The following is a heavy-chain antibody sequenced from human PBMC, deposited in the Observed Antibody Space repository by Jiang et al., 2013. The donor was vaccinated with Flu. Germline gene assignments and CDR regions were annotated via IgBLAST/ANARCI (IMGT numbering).Heavy chain of an antibody. V-gene: IGHV3-23*01. CDR3: AKDTDGGYYWGARQY. J-gene: IGHJ1*01. Sequence: VQLLESGGGLVQPGGSLRLSCVASGFTFRSSAMTWVRQAPGKGLEWVSGISGTDSSTYYANSVKGRFTISRDNSRNTVYLQMITLRVEDTAVYYCAKDTDGGYYWGARQYWGQGTRVTVSS. D-gene: IGHD4-17*01. CDR1: GFTFRSSA. CDR2: ISGTDSST.